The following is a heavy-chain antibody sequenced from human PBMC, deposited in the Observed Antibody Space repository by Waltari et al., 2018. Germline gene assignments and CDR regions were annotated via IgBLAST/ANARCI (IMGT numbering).Heavy chain of an antibody. CDR1: GGTFSSYA. CDR3: AREKTYYYDSSGYYYPYYFDS. Sequence: QVQLVQSGAEVKKPGSSVKVSCKASGGTFSSYAISWVRQAPGQGLEWMGRIIPIFGTENSSQKIPGRSTITADKSTSTAYMELSILRSEDTAVYYCAREKTYYYDSSGYYYPYYFDSWGQGTLVTVSS. V-gene: IGHV1-69*08. J-gene: IGHJ4*02. D-gene: IGHD3-22*01. CDR2: IIPIFGTE.